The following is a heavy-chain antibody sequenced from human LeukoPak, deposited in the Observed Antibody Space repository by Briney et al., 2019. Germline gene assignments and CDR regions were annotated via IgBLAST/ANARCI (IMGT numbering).Heavy chain of an antibody. CDR1: GFTFSNAW. D-gene: IGHD3-10*01. J-gene: IGHJ3*02. V-gene: IGHV3-15*01. CDR3: TTGHRIMVRVAHDAFDI. Sequence: GGSLRLSCAASGFTFSNAWMSWVRQAPGKGLEWVGRIKSKTDGGTTDYAAPVKGRFTISRDDSKNTLYLQMNSLKTEDTAVYYCTTGHRIMVRVAHDAFDIWGQGTMVTVSS. CDR2: IKSKTDGGTT.